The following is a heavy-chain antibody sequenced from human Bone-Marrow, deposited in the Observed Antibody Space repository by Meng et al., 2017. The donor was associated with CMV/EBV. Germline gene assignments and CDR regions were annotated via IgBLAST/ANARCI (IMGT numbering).Heavy chain of an antibody. CDR2: IYYSGST. CDR1: GGSISSYY. J-gene: IGHJ6*02. Sequence: SETLSLTCTVSGGSISSYYWSWIRQPPGKGLEWIGYIYYSGSTNYNPSLKSRVTISVDTSKNQFSLELSSVTAADTAVYYCARDRGVDWNYGYYYYYGMDVWGQGTTVTVSS. D-gene: IGHD1-7*01. CDR3: ARDRGVDWNYGYYYYYGMDV. V-gene: IGHV4-59*01.